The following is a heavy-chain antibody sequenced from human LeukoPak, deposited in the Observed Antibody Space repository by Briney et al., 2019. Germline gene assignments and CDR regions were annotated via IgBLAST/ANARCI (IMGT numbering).Heavy chain of an antibody. CDR2: INPSGGST. CDR1: GYTFTSYY. CDR3: ASHPGGYYDSSGYYHNYYYYMDV. J-gene: IGHJ6*03. Sequence: ASVNVSCKASGYTFTSYYMHWVRQAPGQGLEWMGIINPSGGSTSYAQKFQGRVTMTRDTSTSTVYMELSSMRSENTAVYYCASHPGGYYDSSGYYHNYYYYMDVWGKGTTVTVSS. V-gene: IGHV1-46*01. D-gene: IGHD3-22*01.